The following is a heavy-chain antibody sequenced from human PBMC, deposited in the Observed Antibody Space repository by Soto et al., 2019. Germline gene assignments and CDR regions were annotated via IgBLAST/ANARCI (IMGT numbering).Heavy chain of an antibody. Sequence: QARLGRLGPGWRNPGPPGKFSAKPLETTSLAFPCNWFAQAPGKSLGWMGWINAGNGNTKYSQKFQGRVTITRDTSASTAYMELSSLRSEDTAVYYCATSSGWTPYNWFDPWGQGTLVTVSS. CDR1: ETTSLAFP. D-gene: IGHD6-19*01. CDR2: INAGNGNT. J-gene: IGHJ5*02. CDR3: ATSSGWTPYNWFDP. V-gene: IGHV1-3*01.